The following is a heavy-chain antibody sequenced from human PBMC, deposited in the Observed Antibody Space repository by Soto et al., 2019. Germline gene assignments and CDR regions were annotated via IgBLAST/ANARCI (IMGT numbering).Heavy chain of an antibody. CDR1: GYTFTSYG. V-gene: IGHV1-18*01. CDR3: ARDHAYLKAVAQTLDY. J-gene: IGHJ4*02. CDR2: ISAYNGNT. Sequence: QVQLVQSGAEVKKPGASVKVSCKASGYTFTSYGISWVRQALGQGLEWMGWISAYNGNTNYAQKLQGRVTMTTDTSTSTAYMELRSLRSDDTAVYYCARDHAYLKAVAQTLDYWGQGTLVTVSS. D-gene: IGHD6-19*01.